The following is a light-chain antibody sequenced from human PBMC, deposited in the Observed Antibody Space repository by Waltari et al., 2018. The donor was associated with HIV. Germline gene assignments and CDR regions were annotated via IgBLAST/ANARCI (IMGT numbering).Light chain of an antibody. V-gene: IGLV7-43*01. J-gene: IGLJ3*02. CDR3: LLYYGGAWV. CDR2: STS. CDR1: AGAVTIGNY. Sequence: QPVVTQEPSLTVSPGGTVTLTCSFSAGAVTIGNYPTWFQQTPGQAPRALIYSTSSRHSWTPARFSGSLLGGKPALTLSGVQPEDEAEYYCLLYYGGAWVFGGGTKLTVL.